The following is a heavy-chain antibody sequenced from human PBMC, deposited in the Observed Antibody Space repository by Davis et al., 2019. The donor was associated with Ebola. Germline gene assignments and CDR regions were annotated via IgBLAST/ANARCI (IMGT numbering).Heavy chain of an antibody. CDR2: ISSGGRTI. D-gene: IGHD3-3*01. V-gene: IGHV3-48*01. J-gene: IGHJ4*02. CDR3: ARGFSYDFWSGWGY. CDR1: GFTFSSNT. Sequence: GESLKISCAASGFTFSSNTMTWVRQAPGKGLEWVSYISSGGRTIYYADSVKGRFTISRDNSKNTLYLQMNSLRAEDTAVYYCARGFSYDFWSGWGYWGQGTLVTVSS.